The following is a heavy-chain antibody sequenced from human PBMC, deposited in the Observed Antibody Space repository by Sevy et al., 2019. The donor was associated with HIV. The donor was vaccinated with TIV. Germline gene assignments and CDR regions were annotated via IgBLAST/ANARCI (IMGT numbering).Heavy chain of an antibody. CDR3: VSLLYYYEESKAMDV. J-gene: IGHJ6*02. D-gene: IGHD3-22*01. Sequence: GGSLRLSCAASGFTFSGSAMHWVRQASGKGLEWIGRIRSKASSYATVYAASVKGRFTISRDDSKNTAYLQMNSLKIEDTAVYYCVSLLYYYEESKAMDVWGQGTTVTVSS. V-gene: IGHV3-73*01. CDR1: GFTFSGSA. CDR2: IRSKASSYAT.